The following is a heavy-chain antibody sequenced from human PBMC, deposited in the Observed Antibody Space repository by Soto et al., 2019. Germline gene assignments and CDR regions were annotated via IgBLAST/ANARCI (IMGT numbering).Heavy chain of an antibody. CDR3: ARDTGWNCSSTSCYTASYYYGMDV. CDR2: ISDDGSNK. Sequence: SLKLSFESSGFPFSSYAMHWVRQAPGKGLEGWAVISDDGSNKYYADCVKGRITISRDNSKNMLYLQMTSLRAEDTAVYYCARDTGWNCSSTSCYTASYYYGMDVWGKGTTVTV. CDR1: GFPFSSYA. V-gene: IGHV3-30-3*01. J-gene: IGHJ6*04. D-gene: IGHD2-2*02.